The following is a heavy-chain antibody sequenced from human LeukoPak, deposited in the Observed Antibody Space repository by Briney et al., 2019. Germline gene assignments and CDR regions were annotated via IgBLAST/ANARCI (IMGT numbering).Heavy chain of an antibody. CDR2: IKQDGSEK. Sequence: GGSLRLSCTASGFTFGDYAMSWVRQAPGKGLEWVANIKQDGSEKYYVDSVKGRFTISRDNAKNSLYLQMNSLRAEDTAVYYCARVVYMDVWGKGTTVTVSS. V-gene: IGHV3-7*01. D-gene: IGHD1-26*01. CDR3: ARVVYMDV. CDR1: GFTFGDYA. J-gene: IGHJ6*03.